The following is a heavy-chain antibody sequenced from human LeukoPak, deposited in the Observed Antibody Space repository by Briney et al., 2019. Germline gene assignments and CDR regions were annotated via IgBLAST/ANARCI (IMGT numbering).Heavy chain of an antibody. CDR1: GFTFSSYE. J-gene: IGHJ3*02. D-gene: IGHD3-10*01. Sequence: PGGSLRLSCAASGFTFSSYEMNWVRQAPGKGLEWVSYISSSGSTIYYADSVKGQFTISRDNAKNSLYLQMNSLRAEDTAVYYCARDNYGSGYIWGQGTMVTVSS. CDR2: ISSSGSTI. CDR3: ARDNYGSGYI. V-gene: IGHV3-48*03.